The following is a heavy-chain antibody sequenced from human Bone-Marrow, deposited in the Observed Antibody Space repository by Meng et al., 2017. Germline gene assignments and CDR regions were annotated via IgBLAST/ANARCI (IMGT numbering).Heavy chain of an antibody. D-gene: IGHD4-17*01. Sequence: ASVKVSCKASGYTFTRYYMHWVRPPPGQGLEWMGLINPSGGSTGYAQKFQGRVTMPRDTSTSTVYMELSSLRSEDTAVYYCAREPMAPFDCGVVSSKSAFDIWGQGTMVTVSS. CDR1: GYTFTRYY. J-gene: IGHJ3*02. CDR3: AREPMAPFDCGVVSSKSAFDI. CDR2: INPSGGST. V-gene: IGHV1-46*01.